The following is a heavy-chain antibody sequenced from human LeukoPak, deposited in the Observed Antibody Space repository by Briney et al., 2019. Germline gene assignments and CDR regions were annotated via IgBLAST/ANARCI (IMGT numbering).Heavy chain of an antibody. J-gene: IGHJ2*01. V-gene: IGHV4-34*01. CDR2: IHYTGAT. Sequence: AVTLSLTCAVYGGTFRGYYWRWIRQPPGKGLEWIGEIHYTGATNYKPSLKSRVTISGDPSKNPFALRVYSVTAADTAVYYCARGGLGPYYFEPWGRSTLVTVSS. D-gene: IGHD7-27*01. CDR1: GGTFRGYY. CDR3: ARGGLGPYYFEP.